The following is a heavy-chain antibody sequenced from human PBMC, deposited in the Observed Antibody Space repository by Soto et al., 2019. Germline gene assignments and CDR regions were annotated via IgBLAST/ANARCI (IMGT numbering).Heavy chain of an antibody. V-gene: IGHV5-10-1*01. CDR2: IDPSDSYT. D-gene: IGHD2-2*01. J-gene: IGHJ6*02. CDR3: ARWGPIVVVPAAMPYYYYGMDV. Sequence: PGESLKISCKGSGYSFTSYWISWVRQMPGKGLEWMGRIDPSDSYTNYSPSFQGHVTISADKSISTAYLQWSSLKASDTAMYYCARWGPIVVVPAAMPYYYYGMDVWGQGTTVTVSS. CDR1: GYSFTSYW.